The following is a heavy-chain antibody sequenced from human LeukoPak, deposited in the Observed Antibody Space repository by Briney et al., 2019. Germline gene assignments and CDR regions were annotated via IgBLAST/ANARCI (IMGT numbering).Heavy chain of an antibody. V-gene: IGHV1-8*01. CDR1: GYTFTSYD. Sequence: ASVTVSCTASGYTFTSYDINWVRQATGQGLEWMGWMNPNSGNTGYAQKFQGRVTMTRNTSISTAYMELSSLRSEDTAVYYCARAPPRSRLVREYYYYGMDVWGQGTTVTVSS. CDR3: ARAPPRSRLVREYYYYGMDV. D-gene: IGHD6-19*01. J-gene: IGHJ6*02. CDR2: MNPNSGNT.